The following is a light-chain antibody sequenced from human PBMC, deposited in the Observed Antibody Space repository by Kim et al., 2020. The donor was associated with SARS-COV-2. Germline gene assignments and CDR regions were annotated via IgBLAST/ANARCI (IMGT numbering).Light chain of an antibody. CDR3: CSYTGTGTYV. CDR1: SSDVGGYNS. CDR2: DVS. Sequence: QSALTQPRSVSGSPGQSVTISCTGISSDVGGYNSVSWYQQHPGKAPKLMIFDVSERPSGVPDSFSGSKSGYTASLTVSGLQAEDEADYYCCSYTGTGTYVFGSGTKVTVL. J-gene: IGLJ1*01. V-gene: IGLV2-11*01.